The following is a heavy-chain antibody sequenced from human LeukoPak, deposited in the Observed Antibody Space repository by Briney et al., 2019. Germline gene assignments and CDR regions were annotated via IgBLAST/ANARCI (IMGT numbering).Heavy chain of an antibody. J-gene: IGHJ3*01. CDR1: GFSFGNYF. D-gene: IGHD1-26*01. CDR2: INPDGSTI. Sequence: QPGGSLRLSCAASGFSFGNYFMHWVRQAPGKGLIWVSRINPDGSTIYYADSVKGRLTISRDNVGSSLYLEMNSLSVEDTALYYCTRGLSGTHNAFDLWGQGTLVTVSS. CDR3: TRGLSGTHNAFDL. V-gene: IGHV3-74*01.